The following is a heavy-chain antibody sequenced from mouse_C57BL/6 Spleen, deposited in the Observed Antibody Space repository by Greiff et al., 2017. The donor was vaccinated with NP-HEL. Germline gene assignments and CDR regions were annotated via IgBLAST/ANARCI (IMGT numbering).Heavy chain of an antibody. V-gene: IGHV1-82*01. D-gene: IGHD3-2*02. CDR3: ARSGAQASYAMDY. J-gene: IGHJ4*01. CDR1: GYAFSSSW. CDR2: IYPGDGDT. Sequence: QVQLQQSGPELVKPGASVKIFCKASGYAFSSSWMNWVKQRPGKGLEWIGRIYPGDGDTNYNGKFKGKATLTADKSSSTAYMQLSSLTSEDSAVYFCARSGAQASYAMDYWGQGTSVTVSS.